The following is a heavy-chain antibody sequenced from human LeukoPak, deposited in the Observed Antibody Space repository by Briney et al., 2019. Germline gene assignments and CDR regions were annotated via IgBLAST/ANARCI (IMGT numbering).Heavy chain of an antibody. CDR1: GGSISSYY. D-gene: IGHD3-10*01. J-gene: IGHJ3*02. Sequence: PSETLSLTCPVSGGSISSYYWSWIRQPPGKGLEWIGYIYYSGSTNYNPSLKSRVTISVDTSKNQFSLKLSSVTAADTAVYYCARSSYYYGSGSYPSITFDIWGQGTMVTVSS. V-gene: IGHV4-59*08. CDR3: ARSSYYYGSGSYPSITFDI. CDR2: IYYSGST.